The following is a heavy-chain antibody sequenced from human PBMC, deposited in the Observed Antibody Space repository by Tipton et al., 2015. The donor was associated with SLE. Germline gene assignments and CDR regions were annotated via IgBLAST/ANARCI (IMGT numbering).Heavy chain of an antibody. CDR3: ARARRTTSSHFDY. V-gene: IGHV4-59*12. D-gene: IGHD1-14*01. Sequence: TLSLTCTVSGGSLSSYYWSWIRQSPEKGLEWIGYLSYSGSTNYNPSLESRVTISLDTSKNQFSLRLTSMTPADTALYYCARARRTTSSHFDYWGQGTLVTVSS. CDR1: GGSLSSYY. J-gene: IGHJ4*02. CDR2: LSYSGST.